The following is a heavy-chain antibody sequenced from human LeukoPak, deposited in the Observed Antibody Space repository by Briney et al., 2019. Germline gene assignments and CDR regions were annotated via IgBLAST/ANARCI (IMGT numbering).Heavy chain of an antibody. J-gene: IGHJ4*02. CDR2: ISSSSSYI. V-gene: IGHV3-21*04. D-gene: IGHD1-26*01. Sequence: GGSLRLSCAASGFTFSIYSMNWVRQAPGKGLEWVSSISSSSSYIYYADSVKGRFTISRDNAKNSLYLQMNSLRAEDTALYYCASGGIYYGAAFDFWGQGSLVTVSA. CDR3: ASGGIYYGAAFDF. CDR1: GFTFSIYS.